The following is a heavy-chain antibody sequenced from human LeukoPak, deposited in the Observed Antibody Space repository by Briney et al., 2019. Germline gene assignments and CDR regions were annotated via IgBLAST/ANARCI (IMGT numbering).Heavy chain of an antibody. CDR1: GFTFSSYG. V-gene: IGHV3-30*03. J-gene: IGHJ4*02. Sequence: PGRSLRLSCAASGFTFSSYGMNWVRQAPGKGLEWVAVISYDGSNKYYADSVKGRFTISRDNSKNTLYLQMNSLRAEDTAVYYCARPGIAAAGTGYFDYWGQGTLVTVSS. D-gene: IGHD6-13*01. CDR2: ISYDGSNK. CDR3: ARPGIAAAGTGYFDY.